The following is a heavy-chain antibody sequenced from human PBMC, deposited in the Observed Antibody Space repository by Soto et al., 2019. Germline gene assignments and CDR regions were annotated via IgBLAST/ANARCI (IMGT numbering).Heavy chain of an antibody. J-gene: IGHJ4*02. D-gene: IGHD4-4*01. V-gene: IGHV3-21*01. CDR2: ISGSSSYI. CDR1: GFTFSSYS. Sequence: GGSLRLSCAASGFTFSSYSVNWVRQAPGKGLEWVSSISGSSSYIYYADSVKGRFTISRDNAKNSLYLQMNSLRAEDTAVYYCWSTAVQPRRAYYFDYWGQGTLVTVSS. CDR3: WSTAVQPRRAYYFDY.